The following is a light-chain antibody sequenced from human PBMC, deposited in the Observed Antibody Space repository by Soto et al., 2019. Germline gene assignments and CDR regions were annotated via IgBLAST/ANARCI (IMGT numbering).Light chain of an antibody. CDR2: AAS. V-gene: IGKV1-27*01. Sequence: DIQMTQSPSSLSASVGDRVTITCRASQGISNYLAWYQQKPGKVPKLLIYAASTLQSGVPSRFSGSGSGTDLTLTIRSLQPEDVATYSCQKYNSAPHTFGQGTKLEIK. J-gene: IGKJ2*01. CDR1: QGISNY. CDR3: QKYNSAPHT.